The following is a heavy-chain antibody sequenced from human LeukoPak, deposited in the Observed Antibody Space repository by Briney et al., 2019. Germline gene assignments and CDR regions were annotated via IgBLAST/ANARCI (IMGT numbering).Heavy chain of an antibody. V-gene: IGHV3-53*01. J-gene: IGHJ4*02. CDR3: ARSPGYSDY. CDR2: NYSGGST. Sequence: GGSLRLSCAASGLSVSGSYMSWVRQAPGKGLEWVSLNYSGGSTYYADSVKGRFTISRDNSKNTVYLQMNGLRAEDTAVYFCARSPGYSDYWGQGTLVTVSS. CDR1: GLSVSGSY.